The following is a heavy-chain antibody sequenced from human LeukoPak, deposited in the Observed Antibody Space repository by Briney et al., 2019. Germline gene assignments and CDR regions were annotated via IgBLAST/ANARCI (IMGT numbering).Heavy chain of an antibody. V-gene: IGHV1-2*02. CDR1: GYTFTGSGWY. D-gene: IGHD3-10*01. Sequence: ASVKVSCKASGYTFTGSGWYLYWLRQAPGQGLECVGWIHPNNGATLYAQKFQGRVAMTTDKSISTAYMELSRLRPHDTAMYYCARDGPAQMVDFGHWGQGTLVTVSS. J-gene: IGHJ4*02. CDR3: ARDGPAQMVDFGH. CDR2: IHPNNGAT.